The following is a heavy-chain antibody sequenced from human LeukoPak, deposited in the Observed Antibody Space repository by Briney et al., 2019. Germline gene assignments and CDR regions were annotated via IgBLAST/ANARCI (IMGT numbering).Heavy chain of an antibody. D-gene: IGHD2-15*01. J-gene: IGHJ3*02. Sequence: ASVKVSCKASGYTFTGYYMHWVRQAPGQGLEWMGWISAYNGNTNYAQKLQGRVTMTTDTSTSTAYMELRSLRSDDTAVYYCARGVGIVVVAATLLYDAFDIWGQGTMVTVSS. V-gene: IGHV1-18*04. CDR3: ARGVGIVVVAATLLYDAFDI. CDR2: ISAYNGNT. CDR1: GYTFTGYY.